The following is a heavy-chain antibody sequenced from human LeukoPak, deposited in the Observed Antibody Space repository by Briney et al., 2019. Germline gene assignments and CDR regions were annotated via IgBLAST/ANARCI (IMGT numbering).Heavy chain of an antibody. Sequence: GGSLRLSCAASGFTFSSYAMTWVRQAPGKGLEWVSAISATGASTYYADSVKGRFTISRDNSKDTLFLQMNSLRAEDTAVYYCAKRVAASSGANDYWGQGTLVTVSS. V-gene: IGHV3-23*01. CDR2: ISATGAST. CDR1: GFTFSSYA. J-gene: IGHJ4*02. CDR3: AKRVAASSGANDY. D-gene: IGHD5-18*01.